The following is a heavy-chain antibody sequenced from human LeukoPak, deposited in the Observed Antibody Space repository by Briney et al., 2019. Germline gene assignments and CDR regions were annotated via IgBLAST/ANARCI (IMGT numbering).Heavy chain of an antibody. CDR2: IYYSVST. J-gene: IGHJ5*02. Sequence: SETLSLTCTVSGGSISSYYWSWIRQPPGKGLEWIGYIYYSVSTNYNPSLKSRVTISVDTSKNQFSLKLSAVTAADTAVYYCARDDFHGWFDPWGQGTLVTVSS. V-gene: IGHV4-59*01. D-gene: IGHD3/OR15-3a*01. CDR3: ARDDFHGWFDP. CDR1: GGSISSYY.